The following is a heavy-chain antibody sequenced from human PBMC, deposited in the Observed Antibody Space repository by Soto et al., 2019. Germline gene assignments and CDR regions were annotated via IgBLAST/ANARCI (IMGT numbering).Heavy chain of an antibody. J-gene: IGHJ4*02. CDR2: IYHSGTT. CDR3: ARDMPYAAGSLAGCDY. CDR1: GDSITGSY. V-gene: IGHV4-59*01. Sequence: QVQLRESGPGLVKPSETLSLTCTVSGDSITGSYWSWIRQPPGKTLEWIGYIYHSGTTTYNPSLKVRVSISVDTSKNQFSLRLTSVIAADTAVYYCARDMPYAAGSLAGCDYWGQGILVTVSS. D-gene: IGHD1-26*01.